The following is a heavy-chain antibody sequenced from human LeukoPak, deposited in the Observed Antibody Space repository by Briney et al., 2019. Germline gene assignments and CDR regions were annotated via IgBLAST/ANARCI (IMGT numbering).Heavy chain of an antibody. D-gene: IGHD5-18*01. CDR1: GFTFSSYS. Sequence: GGSLRLSCAASGFTFSSYSMNWVRQAPGKGLEWVSAIGTAGDTYYPGSVKGRFTISRENAKNSLYLQMNSLRAGDTAVYYCARGGPSGYSYGPTDGMDVWGQGTTVTVSS. CDR3: ARGGPSGYSYGPTDGMDV. CDR2: IGTAGDT. V-gene: IGHV3-13*01. J-gene: IGHJ6*02.